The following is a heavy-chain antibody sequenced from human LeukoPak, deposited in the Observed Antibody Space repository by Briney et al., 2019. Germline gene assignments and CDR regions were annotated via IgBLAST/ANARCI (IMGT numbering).Heavy chain of an antibody. CDR2: INPNSGGT. Sequence: ASVKVSCKASGYTFTDYYMHWVRQAPGQGLEWMGWINPNSGGTNYAQKFQGRVTMTRDTSISTAYMELSRLRSDDTAVYYCARYIAALLPFDYWGQGTLVTVSS. V-gene: IGHV1-2*02. J-gene: IGHJ4*02. CDR3: ARYIAALLPFDY. CDR1: GYTFTDYY. D-gene: IGHD6-6*01.